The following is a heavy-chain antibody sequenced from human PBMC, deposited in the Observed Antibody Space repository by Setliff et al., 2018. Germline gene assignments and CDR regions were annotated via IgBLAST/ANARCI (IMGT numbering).Heavy chain of an antibody. D-gene: IGHD6-19*01. CDR3: ASRGERSGWYGFAN. CDR1: EYTFTAYY. CDR2: IDPATGGT. J-gene: IGHJ4*02. V-gene: IGHV1-2*02. Sequence: ASVKVSCKASEYTFTAYYLHWVRQAPGQGLEWMGWIDPATGGTNYAQKYQGGVTMTRDTSIDTFYMELNRLTFDDTAVYYCASRGERSGWYGFANWGQGTLVTVSS.